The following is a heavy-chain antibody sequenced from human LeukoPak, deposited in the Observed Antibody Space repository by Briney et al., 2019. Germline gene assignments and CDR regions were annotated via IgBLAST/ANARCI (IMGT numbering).Heavy chain of an antibody. D-gene: IGHD1-26*01. CDR1: GGSFSGYY. J-gene: IGHJ4*02. CDR2: INHSGST. V-gene: IGHV4-34*01. Sequence: SETLSLTCAVYGGSFSGYYWSWIRQPPGKGLEWIGEINHSGSTNYNPSLKSRVTIPVDTSKNQFSLKLSSVTAADTAVYYCASPRGSYRRFDYWGQGTLVTVSS. CDR3: ASPRGSYRRFDY.